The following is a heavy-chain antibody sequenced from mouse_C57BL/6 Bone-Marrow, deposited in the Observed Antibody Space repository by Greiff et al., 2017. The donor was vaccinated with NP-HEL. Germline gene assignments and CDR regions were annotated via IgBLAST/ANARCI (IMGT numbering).Heavy chain of an antibody. Sequence: EVQLQESGPGMVKPSQSLSLTCTVTGYSITSGYDWHWIRHFPGNKLEWMGYIRYSGSTNYNPSLKSRISITHDTSKNHFFLKLKSVTTEDTATYYCAREGLRPGFAYWGQGTRVTVSA. CDR1: GYSITSGYD. CDR2: IRYSGST. D-gene: IGHD2-4*01. CDR3: AREGLRPGFAY. J-gene: IGHJ3*01. V-gene: IGHV3-1*01.